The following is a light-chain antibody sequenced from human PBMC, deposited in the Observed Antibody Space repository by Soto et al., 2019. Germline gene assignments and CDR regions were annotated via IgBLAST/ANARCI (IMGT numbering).Light chain of an antibody. CDR3: QQRSNWPPWT. CDR1: QSVSSY. CDR2: DAS. Sequence: EIVVTKSPATRSLSLGERPTLSCRASQSVSSYVAWYQQKPGQAPRLLIYDASNRATGIPARFSGSGSGTDFTLTISSLEPEDFAVYYCQQRSNWPPWTFGQGTKVDIK. V-gene: IGKV3-11*01. J-gene: IGKJ1*01.